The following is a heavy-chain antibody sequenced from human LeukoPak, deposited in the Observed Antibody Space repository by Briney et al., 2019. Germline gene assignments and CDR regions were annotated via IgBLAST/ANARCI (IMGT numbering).Heavy chain of an antibody. V-gene: IGHV1-18*01. D-gene: IGHD3-22*01. CDR2: ISGYNGNT. CDR1: GYTFTSYG. J-gene: IGHJ5*02. Sequence: ASVKVCCKASGYTFTSYGIRWVRQAPGQGLEWMGWISGYNGNTHYAQSLQGRVTMTTDTPTSTAYMEVRSLRFDDTAGYYCARDEARYSRGYYPNWFDPWGQRTLGTVSS. CDR3: ARDEARYSRGYYPNWFDP.